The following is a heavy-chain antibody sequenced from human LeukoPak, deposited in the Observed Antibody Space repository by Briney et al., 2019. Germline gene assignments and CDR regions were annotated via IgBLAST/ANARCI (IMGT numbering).Heavy chain of an antibody. CDR2: INPNSSGT. Sequence: GASVKVSCKASGYTFTGYYMHWVRQAPGQGLEWMGRINPNSSGTNYAQKFQGRVTMTRDTSISTASMELSRLRSDDTAVYYCAVQHCDPMDVWGKGTTVTVSS. J-gene: IGHJ6*03. CDR3: AVQHCDPMDV. D-gene: IGHD2-21*02. V-gene: IGHV1-2*06. CDR1: GYTFTGYY.